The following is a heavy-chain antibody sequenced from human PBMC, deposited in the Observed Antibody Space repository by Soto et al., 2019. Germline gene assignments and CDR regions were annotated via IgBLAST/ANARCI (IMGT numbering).Heavy chain of an antibody. V-gene: IGHV5-51*01. Sequence: GESLKISCQASGYTFIYFWVAWVRQVPGKGLEWMGVIYPGASDIRYSPSFEGHVTISADKSTNTAYLQWSSLEAADTAIYYCARQRASRSSDYAALDFRRPRTLVTFSS. CDR3: ARQRASRSSDYAALDF. CDR2: IYPGASDI. J-gene: IGHJ4*02. D-gene: IGHD2-2*01. CDR1: GYTFIYFW.